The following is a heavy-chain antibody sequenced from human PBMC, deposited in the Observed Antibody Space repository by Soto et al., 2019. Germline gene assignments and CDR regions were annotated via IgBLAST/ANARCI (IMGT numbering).Heavy chain of an antibody. V-gene: IGHV6-1*01. Sequence: SQPHSLTCGISDDSISSNSAALNWIRQSASRGLEGLGRTYYSSKWYNHYAVSLKSRITVNPETSKNQFSLQLNSVTPEDTAVYYCARSGPGGYIDYWGQGTRVTVSS. CDR1: DDSISSNSAA. CDR3: ARSGPGGYIDY. D-gene: IGHD3-22*01. CDR2: TYYSSKWYN. J-gene: IGHJ4*02.